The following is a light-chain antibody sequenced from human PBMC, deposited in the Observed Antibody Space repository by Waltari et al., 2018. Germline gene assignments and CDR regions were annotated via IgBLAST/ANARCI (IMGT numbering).Light chain of an antibody. CDR3: QQYGRSVT. V-gene: IGKV3-20*01. Sequence: DILLTQSPGTLSLSPGEGATLSCRASQSVTNNYLAWYQQKPGQAPRLLIYGASSRATGIPDRFSGSGSGTDFTLTITRLEPEDFAADYCQQYGRSVTFGGGTKLQIK. CDR1: QSVTNNY. J-gene: IGKJ4*01. CDR2: GAS.